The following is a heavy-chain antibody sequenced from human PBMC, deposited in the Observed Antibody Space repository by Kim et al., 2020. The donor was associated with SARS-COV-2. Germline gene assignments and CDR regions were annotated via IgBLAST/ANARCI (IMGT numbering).Heavy chain of an antibody. CDR2: IDGDGSST. CDR1: GFTLSSYW. D-gene: IGHD3-3*01. Sequence: GESLRLSCAASGFTLSSYWMHWVRQAPGKGLVWVSRIDGDGSSTSYADSVKGRFTISRDNAKNTLYLQMNSLRAEDTAVYYCATIFDYWGQGTLVTVSS. J-gene: IGHJ4*02. V-gene: IGHV3-74*01. CDR3: ATIFDY.